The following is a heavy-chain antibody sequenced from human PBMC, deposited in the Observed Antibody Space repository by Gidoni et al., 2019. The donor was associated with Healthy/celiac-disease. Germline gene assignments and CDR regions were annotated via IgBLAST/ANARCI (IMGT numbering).Heavy chain of an antibody. CDR2: INYRGGT. V-gene: IGHV4-59*01. CDR1: GGSISSYY. Sequence: QVQLQESGPGLVKPSETQSLTCTVSGGSISSYYWSWIRQPPGKGLEWIGYINYRGGTNYNPSLKSRVTISVDTSKSQFSLILRSVTAADTAVYYCARANSYSFDYWGQGTLVTVSS. CDR3: ARANSYSFDY. D-gene: IGHD3-10*01. J-gene: IGHJ4*02.